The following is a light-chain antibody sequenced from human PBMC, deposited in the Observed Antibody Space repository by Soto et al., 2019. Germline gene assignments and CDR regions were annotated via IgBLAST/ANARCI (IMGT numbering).Light chain of an antibody. Sequence: DIVMTQSPDSLAVSLGERATINCKSSQSVLYSSNNRNYLAWYKQKPGQPPKLLIYWASTRESGVPDRFSGSGSGTDFTLTISSLQAEDVAVYYCQQSYTTPWTFGQGTKVEIK. CDR3: QQSYTTPWT. CDR1: QSVLYSSNNRNY. V-gene: IGKV4-1*01. CDR2: WAS. J-gene: IGKJ1*01.